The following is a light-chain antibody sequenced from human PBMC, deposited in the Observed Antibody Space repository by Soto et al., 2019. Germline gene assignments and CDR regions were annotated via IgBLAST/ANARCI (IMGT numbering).Light chain of an antibody. CDR1: SGDVGAYDY. J-gene: IGLJ1*01. CDR3: ASHTTSDTRV. V-gene: IGLV2-14*01. Sequence: LTQPASVSGSPGQSIAISCTGTSGDVGAYDYVSWYQHHPDKAPKLMIYEVSNRPSGVSDRFSGSKSVYTATLTISGLQAEDEADYYCASHTTSDTRVFGTGTKVTVL. CDR2: EVS.